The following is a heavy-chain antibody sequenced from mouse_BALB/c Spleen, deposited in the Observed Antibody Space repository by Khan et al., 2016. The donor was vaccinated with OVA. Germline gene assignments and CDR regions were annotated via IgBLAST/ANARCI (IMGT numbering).Heavy chain of an antibody. CDR3: SRAAYDGYYDY. D-gene: IGHD2-3*01. J-gene: IGHJ2*01. Sequence: QVQLKQSGPELVRPGVSVKISCKGSGFTFTDYAMHWVKQSPAKSLEWIGLISTYSGNTNYNQKFKGKATMTVDKSSSTAYMELARLTSEDSAIYYCSRAAYDGYYDYWGQGTTLTVSS. CDR2: ISTYSGNT. V-gene: IGHV1S137*01. CDR1: GFTFTDYA.